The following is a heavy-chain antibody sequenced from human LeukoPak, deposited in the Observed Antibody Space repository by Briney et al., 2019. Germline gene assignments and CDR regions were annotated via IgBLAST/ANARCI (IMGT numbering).Heavy chain of an antibody. CDR3: ARVGWGIAAAGLDY. Sequence: PSETLSLTCAVYGGSFSGYYWSWIRQPPGKGLEWIGEINHSGSTNYNPSLKSRVTISVDTSKNQFSLKLSSVTAADTAVYYCARVGWGIAAAGLDYWGQGTLVTVSS. CDR2: INHSGST. CDR1: GGSFSGYY. J-gene: IGHJ4*02. D-gene: IGHD6-13*01. V-gene: IGHV4-34*01.